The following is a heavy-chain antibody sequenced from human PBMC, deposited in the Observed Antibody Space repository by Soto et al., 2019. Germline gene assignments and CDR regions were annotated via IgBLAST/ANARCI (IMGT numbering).Heavy chain of an antibody. CDR2: IKQDGSEK. V-gene: IGHV3-7*01. Sequence: GGSLRLSCAASGFTFSSYWMSWVRQAPGKGLEWVANIKQDGSEKYYVDSVKGRFTISRDNAKNSLYLQMNSLRAEDTAVYYCARVLLGYCSSTSCYAQYYFDYWGQGTLVTVSS. J-gene: IGHJ4*02. CDR3: ARVLLGYCSSTSCYAQYYFDY. D-gene: IGHD2-2*01. CDR1: GFTFSSYW.